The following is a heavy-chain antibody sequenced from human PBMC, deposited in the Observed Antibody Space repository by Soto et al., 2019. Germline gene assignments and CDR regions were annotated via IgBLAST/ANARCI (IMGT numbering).Heavy chain of an antibody. CDR3: ARGGARIAAAGIRGDFDY. Sequence: ASVKVSCKASGYTFTSYAMHWVRQAPGQRLEWMGWINASGGNTNYSQKFQGRVTMTRGTSTSTVYMELSSLRSEDTAVYYCARGGARIAAAGIRGDFDYWGQGTLVTVSS. CDR2: INASGGNT. CDR1: GYTFTSYA. J-gene: IGHJ4*02. V-gene: IGHV1-3*01. D-gene: IGHD6-13*01.